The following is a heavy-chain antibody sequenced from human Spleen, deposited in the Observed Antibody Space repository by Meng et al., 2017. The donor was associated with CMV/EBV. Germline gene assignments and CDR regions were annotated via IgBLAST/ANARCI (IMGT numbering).Heavy chain of an antibody. CDR1: GFTFSDYI. J-gene: IGHJ5*02. Sequence: GESLKISCADSGFTFSDYIMHWVRQAPGKGLEWVAVIWYDGSNQYYADSVKGRFTISRDNSKNTLYLQMNSLRVEDTALYYCAKEELIYDFWSGYYGEPWFDPWGQGTLVTVSS. D-gene: IGHD3-3*01. V-gene: IGHV3-33*06. CDR2: IWYDGSNQ. CDR3: AKEELIYDFWSGYYGEPWFDP.